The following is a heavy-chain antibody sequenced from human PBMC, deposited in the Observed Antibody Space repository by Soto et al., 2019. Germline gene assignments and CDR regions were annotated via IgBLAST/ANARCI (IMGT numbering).Heavy chain of an antibody. D-gene: IGHD3-9*01. CDR2: IYPNNSDT. V-gene: IGHV5-51*01. CDR1: GYSFANYW. J-gene: IGHJ4*02. CDR3: ARHVYYDILKKNS. Sequence: EVQLVQSGAEVKKPGESLRISCKGSGYSFANYWIGWVRQMPGKGLEWMRIIYPNNSDTRYSPSFQGQVTISADKSISTAYLEWSSLKASDTAMYYCARHVYYDILKKNSWGQGTLVTVSS.